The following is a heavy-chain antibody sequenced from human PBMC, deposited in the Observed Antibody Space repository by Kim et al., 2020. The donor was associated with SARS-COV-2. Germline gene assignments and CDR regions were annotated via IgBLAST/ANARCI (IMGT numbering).Heavy chain of an antibody. D-gene: IGHD2-2*01. CDR2: INHSGST. V-gene: IGHV4-34*01. J-gene: IGHJ6*03. CDR1: GGSFSGYY. CDR3: ASLRVVPAAIGYYYYYMDV. Sequence: SETLSLTCAVYGGSFSGYYWSWIRQPPGKGLEWIGEINHSGSTNYNPSLKSRVTISVDTSKNQFSLKLSSVTAADTAVYYCASLRVVPAAIGYYYYYMDVWGKGTTVTVSS.